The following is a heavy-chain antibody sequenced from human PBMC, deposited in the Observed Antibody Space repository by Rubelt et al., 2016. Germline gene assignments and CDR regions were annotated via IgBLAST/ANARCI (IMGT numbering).Heavy chain of an antibody. J-gene: IGHJ4*02. Sequence: GGSLRLSCAASGFTFSNYAMSWVRQAPGKGLEWVSTITISGGSTDYADSVKGRFTISRDNSKNTLYLQMNSPRAEDTAVYYCAKSGVIVATTHFDYWGQGTLVTVSS. V-gene: IGHV3-23*01. D-gene: IGHD5-12*01. CDR2: ITISGGST. CDR1: GFTFSNYA. CDR3: AKSGVIVATTHFDY.